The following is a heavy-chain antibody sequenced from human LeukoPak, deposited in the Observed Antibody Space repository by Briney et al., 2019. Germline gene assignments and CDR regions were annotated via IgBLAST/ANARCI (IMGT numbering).Heavy chain of an antibody. V-gene: IGHV3-74*01. CDR1: GFSFSSYW. CDR3: AKLSWDYDSSGYPD. D-gene: IGHD3-22*01. CDR2: ISSDGSST. Sequence: GGSLRLSCAASGFSFSSYWMQWVRQAPGKGLLWVSRISSDGSSTRYADSVKGRFTISRDNAKNTLYLQMNSLRAEDTAVYYCAKLSWDYDSSGYPDWGQGTLVTVSS. J-gene: IGHJ4*02.